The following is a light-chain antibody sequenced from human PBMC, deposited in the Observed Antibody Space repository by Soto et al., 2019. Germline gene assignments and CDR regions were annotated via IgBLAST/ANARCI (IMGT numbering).Light chain of an antibody. CDR2: GAS. Sequence: DIQMTQSPSSLSASVGDRVTITCRASQSISTYLNWYQQKPGKAPKVLIYGASRLQGGVPSRFSGSGSGTDFTLTISSRQPEDFATYFCQQSYSSPRTFGQGTTVEIK. CDR3: QQSYSSPRT. J-gene: IGKJ1*01. V-gene: IGKV1-39*01. CDR1: QSISTY.